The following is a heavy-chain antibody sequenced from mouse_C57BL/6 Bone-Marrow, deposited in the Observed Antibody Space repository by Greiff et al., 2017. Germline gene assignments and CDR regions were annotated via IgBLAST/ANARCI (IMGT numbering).Heavy chain of an antibody. CDR3: ASLSSLFAY. CDR2: IRNKANGYTT. CDR1: GFTFTDYY. D-gene: IGHD6-1*01. Sequence: EVKLEESGGGLVQPGGSLSLSCAASGFTFTDYYMSWVRQPPGKALEWLGFIRNKANGYTTEYSASVKGRFTISRDNSQSILYLQMNALRAEDSATYYCASLSSLFAYWGQGTLVTVSA. V-gene: IGHV7-3*01. J-gene: IGHJ3*01.